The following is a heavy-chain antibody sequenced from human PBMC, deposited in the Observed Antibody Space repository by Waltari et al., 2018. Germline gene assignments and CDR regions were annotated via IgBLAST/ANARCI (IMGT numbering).Heavy chain of an antibody. J-gene: IGHJ5*02. CDR3: ARGITVAALDT. D-gene: IGHD2-15*01. Sequence: QVQLQESGPGVVKPSQTMLLTRTVSGGSVSCGDYYWSWIRQPPGKVMEWIRYISYTGTTHYSPSLRSRVIMSIDTSKTQFSLKLSSVTAADTALYFCARGITVAALDTWGQGTLVTVSS. CDR1: GGSVSCGDYY. CDR2: ISYTGTT. V-gene: IGHV4-30-4*08.